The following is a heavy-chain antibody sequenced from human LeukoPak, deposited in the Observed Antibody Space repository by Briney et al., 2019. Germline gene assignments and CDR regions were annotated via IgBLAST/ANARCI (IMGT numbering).Heavy chain of an antibody. CDR3: AKKVYYDSSGYIDY. Sequence: AGGSLRLSCAASGFTFSSYAMSWVRQAPGKGLEWVSAISGIGGSTYYADSVKGRFTISRDNSKNTLYLQMNSLRAEDTAVYYCAKKVYYDSSGYIDYWGQGTLVTVSS. J-gene: IGHJ4*02. CDR1: GFTFSSYA. V-gene: IGHV3-23*01. CDR2: ISGIGGST. D-gene: IGHD3-22*01.